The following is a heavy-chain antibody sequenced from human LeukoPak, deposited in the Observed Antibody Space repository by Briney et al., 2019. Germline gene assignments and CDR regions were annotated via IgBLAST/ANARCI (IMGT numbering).Heavy chain of an antibody. D-gene: IGHD3-10*01. CDR2: INSDGSST. CDR3: AKCDGSGSYDDY. CDR1: GFTFSSYW. J-gene: IGHJ4*02. Sequence: GGSLRLSCAASGFTFSSYWMHWVRQAPGKGLVWVSRINSDGSSTSYADSVKGRFTIPRDNSKNTLYLQMNSLRVEDTAVYYCAKCDGSGSYDDYWGQGTLVTVSS. V-gene: IGHV3-74*01.